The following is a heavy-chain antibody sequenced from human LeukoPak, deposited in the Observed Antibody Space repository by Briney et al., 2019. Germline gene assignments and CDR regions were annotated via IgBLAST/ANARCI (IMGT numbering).Heavy chain of an antibody. CDR1: GGSISSGSYY. D-gene: IGHD5-24*01. J-gene: IGHJ4*02. Sequence: SQTLSLTCTVSGGSISSGSYYWSWIRQPAGKGREWIGRIYTSGSTNYNPSLKSRVTISVTPSKNQFSLKLSYVTAADTAVYYCAREGDVEMAEGDYFDYWGQGTLVTVSS. V-gene: IGHV4-61*02. CDR2: IYTSGST. CDR3: AREGDVEMAEGDYFDY.